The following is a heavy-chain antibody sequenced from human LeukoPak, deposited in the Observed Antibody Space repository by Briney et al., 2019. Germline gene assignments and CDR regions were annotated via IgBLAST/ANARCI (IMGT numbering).Heavy chain of an antibody. V-gene: IGHV4-59*08. CDR3: ARHRYTSSSSYFDF. D-gene: IGHD6-6*01. CDR1: GGSISGYY. J-gene: IGHJ4*02. Sequence: SETLSLTCTVSGGSISGYYWTWIRQPPGKGLEWIGYIYSSGSTDYNPSLKSRVTISVDTSKNQFSLRLSSVTAADTAVYYCARHRYTSSSSYFDFWGQGTLVTVSS. CDR2: IYSSGST.